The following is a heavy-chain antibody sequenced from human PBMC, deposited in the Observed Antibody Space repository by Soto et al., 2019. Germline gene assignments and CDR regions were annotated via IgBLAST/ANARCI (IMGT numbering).Heavy chain of an antibody. J-gene: IGHJ5*02. V-gene: IGHV1-69*06. CDR2: IIPIFGTA. Sequence: QVQLVQSGAEVKKPGSSVKVSCKASGGTFSSYAISWVRQAPGQGLEWMGGIIPIFGTATYAQKFQGRVTITAEKSTSPGYMEMSSMRSEDTAVYCCVGERGGGLAAAAHWGWFDPWGQGTLVTVSS. D-gene: IGHD6-13*01. CDR1: GGTFSSYA. CDR3: VGERGGGLAAAAHWGWFDP.